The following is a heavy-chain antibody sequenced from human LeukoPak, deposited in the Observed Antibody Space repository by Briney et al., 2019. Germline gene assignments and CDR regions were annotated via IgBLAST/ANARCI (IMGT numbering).Heavy chain of an antibody. CDR2: IYTSGST. CDR1: GGSISSYY. V-gene: IGHV4-4*07. CDR3: ARSNKYSSSSPSDY. J-gene: IGHJ4*02. D-gene: IGHD6-6*01. Sequence: PSETLSLTCTVSGGSISSYYWSWIRQPAGKGLEWIGRIYTSGSTNYNPSLKSRVTMSVDTSKNQFSLKLSSVTAADTAVYYCARSNKYSSSSPSDYWGQGTLVTVSS.